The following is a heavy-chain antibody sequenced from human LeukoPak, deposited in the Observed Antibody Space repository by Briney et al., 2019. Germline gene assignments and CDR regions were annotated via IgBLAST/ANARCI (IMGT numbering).Heavy chain of an antibody. J-gene: IGHJ4*02. V-gene: IGHV3-53*01. D-gene: IGHD3-3*01. CDR1: GFTVSNNY. Sequence: PGGSLRLSCAASGFTVSNNYMSWVRQAPGKGLEWVSVIYSGGNTYYADSVKGRFAISRDYSRNTVYLQMNSLRAEDTAVYYCAKEDDFWSGLDYWGQGTLVTVSS. CDR3: AKEDDFWSGLDY. CDR2: IYSGGNT.